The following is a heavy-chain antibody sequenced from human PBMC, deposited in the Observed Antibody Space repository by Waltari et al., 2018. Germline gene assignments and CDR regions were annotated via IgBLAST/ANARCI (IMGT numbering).Heavy chain of an antibody. D-gene: IGHD6-13*01. Sequence: QVQLQESGPGLVKPSQTLSPTCTVSGGSISSGSYYWSWIRQPAGKGLEWIGRSYTSGSTNYNPSLKSRVTISGDTSKNQFSLKLSSVTAADTAVYYCARRSIAAAAHHSFDYWGQGTLVTVSS. J-gene: IGHJ4*02. CDR3: ARRSIAAAAHHSFDY. V-gene: IGHV4-61*02. CDR1: GGSISSGSYY. CDR2: SYTSGST.